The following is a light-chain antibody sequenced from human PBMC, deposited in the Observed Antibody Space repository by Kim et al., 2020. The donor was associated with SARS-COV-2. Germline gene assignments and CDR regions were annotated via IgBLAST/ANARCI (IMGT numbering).Light chain of an antibody. Sequence: QSALTQPASVSGSPGQSITISCTGTSGDIGASKFVSWYQQHPGKAPNLLIYDVSKRPSGLSDRFSASKSGNTASLTISGLQAEDEADYYRSSFTTSISYVFGTGTKVTVL. V-gene: IGLV2-14*03. J-gene: IGLJ1*01. CDR2: DVS. CDR3: SSFTTSISYV. CDR1: SGDIGASKF.